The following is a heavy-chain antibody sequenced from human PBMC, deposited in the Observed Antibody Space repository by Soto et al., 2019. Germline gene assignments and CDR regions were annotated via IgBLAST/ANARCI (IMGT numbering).Heavy chain of an antibody. V-gene: IGHV1-18*01. CDR1: GYTFTKYA. J-gene: IGHJ6*02. CDR3: AREGAGLYYYYYGMDV. CDR2: ISVYNGNT. Sequence: QVQLVQSGAEVKTPGASVKVSCKASGYTFTKYAISWMRQAPGQGLEWVGWISVYNGNTKYAENLQGRVTVTTDTSTTTVYMELRSLRSDDTAVYYCAREGAGLYYYYYGMDVWGQGTTVIVPS. D-gene: IGHD6-19*01.